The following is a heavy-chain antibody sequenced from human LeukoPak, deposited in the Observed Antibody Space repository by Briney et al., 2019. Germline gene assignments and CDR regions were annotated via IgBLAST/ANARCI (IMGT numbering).Heavy chain of an antibody. V-gene: IGHV4-30-2*01. CDR3: ARGSGYGDYYDY. CDR2: IYHSGST. Sequence: PSETLSLTCAVSGGSISSGGYSWSWIRQPPGKGLEWTGYIYHSGSTYYNPTLKSRVSISVDRSKNQFSLKLSSVTAADTAVYYCARGSGYGDYYDYWGQGTLVTVSS. D-gene: IGHD4-17*01. CDR1: GGSISSGGYS. J-gene: IGHJ4*02.